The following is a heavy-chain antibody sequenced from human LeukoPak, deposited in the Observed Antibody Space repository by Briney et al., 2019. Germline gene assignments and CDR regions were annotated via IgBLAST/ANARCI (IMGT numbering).Heavy chain of an antibody. CDR2: ISRRSRHV. CDR3: VRDLLGSGSTTAYLYH. D-gene: IGHD3-10*01. V-gene: IGHV3-21*01. CDR1: GFTFSDYS. J-gene: IGHJ1*01. Sequence: GGSLRLSCAASGFTFSDYSMNWVRQAPGKGLESVSSISRRSRHVYYAGSVNGRFTISRDDPRISLYLQMNSLRAEDMVVYFCVRDLLGSGSTTAYLYHWGQGTLVTVSS.